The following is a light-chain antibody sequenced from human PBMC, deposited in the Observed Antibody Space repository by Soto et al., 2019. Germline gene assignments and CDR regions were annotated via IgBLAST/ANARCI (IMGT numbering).Light chain of an antibody. J-gene: IGKJ2*01. Sequence: DIQMTQSPSYLSASVGDRDTITWRASQKIRNYLSWYQQTPGKAPKLLIYAAYSVQSGVPSRFSGSGSGTDFTLTISRLQPEDFATYYCQQSSSTPYTFGQGTKLEIK. CDR2: AAY. CDR3: QQSSSTPYT. V-gene: IGKV1-39*01. CDR1: QKIRNY.